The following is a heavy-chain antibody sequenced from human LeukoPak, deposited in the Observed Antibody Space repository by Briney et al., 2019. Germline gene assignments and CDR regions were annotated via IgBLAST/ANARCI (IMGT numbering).Heavy chain of an antibody. CDR2: IDGTSGRT. J-gene: IGHJ4*02. Sequence: PGGSLRLSCAVSGFTFNSFAMTWVREAPGLGLEWVSTIDGTSGRTWYADSVRGRFTISRDNSKDTLYLEMNSLRAEDTADYYCAKDEDVRRQYYYWHLDVWGQGTLVTVSS. CDR1: GFTFNSFA. D-gene: IGHD2/OR15-2a*01. CDR3: AKDEDVRRQYYYWHLDV. V-gene: IGHV3-23*01.